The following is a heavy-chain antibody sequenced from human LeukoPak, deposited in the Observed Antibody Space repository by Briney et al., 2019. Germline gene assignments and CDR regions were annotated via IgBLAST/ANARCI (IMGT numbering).Heavy chain of an antibody. D-gene: IGHD2-2*01. Sequence: QPGGSLRLSCAASGFTFSSYGMHWVRQAPGKGLEWVAVISYDGSNKYYADSVKGRFTISRDNSKNTLYLQMNSLRAEDTAVYYCAKGFVVVPAEREYYGMDVWGQGTTVTVSS. J-gene: IGHJ6*02. CDR3: AKGFVVVPAEREYYGMDV. CDR2: ISYDGSNK. CDR1: GFTFSSYG. V-gene: IGHV3-30*18.